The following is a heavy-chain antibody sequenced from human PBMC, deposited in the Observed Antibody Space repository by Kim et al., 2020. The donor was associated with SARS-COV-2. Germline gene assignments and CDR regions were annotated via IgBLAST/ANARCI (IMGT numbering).Heavy chain of an antibody. CDR3: ARVRGVGGSDFWSGYYPRAYYYYYYMDV. CDR2: IYYSGST. Sequence: SETLSLTCTVSGGSISSYYWSWIRQPPGKGLEWIGYIYYSGSTNYNPSLKSRVTISVDTSKNQFSLKLSSVTAADTAVYYCARVRGVGGSDFWSGYYPRAYYYYYYMDVWGKGTTVTVSS. CDR1: GGSISSYY. J-gene: IGHJ6*03. V-gene: IGHV4-59*01. D-gene: IGHD3-3*01.